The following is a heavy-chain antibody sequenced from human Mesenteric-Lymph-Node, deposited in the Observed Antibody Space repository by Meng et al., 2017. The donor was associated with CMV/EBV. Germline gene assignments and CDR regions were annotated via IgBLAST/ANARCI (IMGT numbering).Heavy chain of an antibody. CDR3: ARDRDCSSTSCYGSAFDI. CDR1: GFTFSRNA. Sequence: GESLKISCAASGFTFSRNAMHWFRQAPGKGLEWVAVISYDGSNKYYADSVKGRFTISRDNSKNTLYLQMNSLRAEDTAVYYCARDRDCSSTSCYGSAFDIWGQGTMVTVSS. D-gene: IGHD2-2*01. J-gene: IGHJ3*02. CDR2: ISYDGSNK. V-gene: IGHV3-30-3*01.